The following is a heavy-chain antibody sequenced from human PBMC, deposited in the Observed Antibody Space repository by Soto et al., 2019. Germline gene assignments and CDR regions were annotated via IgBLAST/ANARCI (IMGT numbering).Heavy chain of an antibody. CDR1: GYTFTRSG. J-gene: IGHJ5*02. D-gene: IGHD3-22*01. CDR2: IIPIFGTA. Sequence: AASVKVSCKASGYTFTRSGISWVRQAPGQGLEWMGGIIPIFGTANYAQKFQGRVTITADESKNTLYLQMNSLRAEDTAVYYCCSGFQCWFDPWGQGTQVTVSS. V-gene: IGHV1-69*13. CDR3: CSGFQCWFDP.